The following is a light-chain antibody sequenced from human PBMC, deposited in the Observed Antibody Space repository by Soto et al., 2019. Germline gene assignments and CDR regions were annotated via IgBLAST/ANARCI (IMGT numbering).Light chain of an antibody. CDR3: SSYAGSNYV. CDR1: TSDVGGYNY. V-gene: IGLV2-8*01. J-gene: IGLJ1*01. Sequence: QSVLAPPPPASRAPGQSGTISCTGTTSDVGGYNYVSWYQQHPGKAPKLMIYEVSKRPSGVPDRFSGSKSGNTASLTVSGLQAEDEADYYCSSYAGSNYVFGTGTKVTVL. CDR2: EVS.